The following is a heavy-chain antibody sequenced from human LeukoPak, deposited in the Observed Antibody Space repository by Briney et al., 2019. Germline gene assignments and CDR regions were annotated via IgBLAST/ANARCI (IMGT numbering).Heavy chain of an antibody. D-gene: IGHD3-9*01. V-gene: IGHV3-20*04. CDR1: GFTFDDYG. Sequence: PGGSLRLSCAVSGFTFDDYGMSWVRQAPGKGLEWVSGINWNGGSTGYADSVKGRFSISRDNAKNSLYLQMNSLRAEDTALYYCARDTGYDLLTAYDYWGQGTLVSVSS. CDR2: INWNGGST. J-gene: IGHJ4*02. CDR3: ARDTGYDLLTAYDY.